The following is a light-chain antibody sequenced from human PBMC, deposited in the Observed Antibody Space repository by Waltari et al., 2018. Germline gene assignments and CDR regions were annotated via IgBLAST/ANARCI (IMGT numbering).Light chain of an antibody. CDR2: DTH. V-gene: IGLV7-43*01. Sequence: QAVVTQEPSLTVSPGGTVTLTWASSTEAVHSGHFPHPFQQKPGQAPKTLIYDTHIKLSWAPARFSGSRSGGKAALTLSGAQPEDEAEYYCWLYYSGAQVFGGGTRLTVL. J-gene: IGLJ2*01. CDR3: WLYYSGAQV. CDR1: TEAVHSGHF.